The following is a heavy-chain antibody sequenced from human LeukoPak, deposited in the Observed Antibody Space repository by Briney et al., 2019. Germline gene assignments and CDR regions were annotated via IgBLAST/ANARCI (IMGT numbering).Heavy chain of an antibody. CDR3: ARGRAYYDFWSGYLSGSMDV. Sequence: SETLPLTCTVSGGSISSYYWSWIRQPPGKGLEWIGYIYYSGSTNYNPSLKSRVTISVDTSKNQFSLKLSSVTAADTAVYYCARGRAYYDFWSGYLSGSMDVWGKGTTVTVSS. J-gene: IGHJ6*03. CDR2: IYYSGST. V-gene: IGHV4-59*01. D-gene: IGHD3-3*01. CDR1: GGSISSYY.